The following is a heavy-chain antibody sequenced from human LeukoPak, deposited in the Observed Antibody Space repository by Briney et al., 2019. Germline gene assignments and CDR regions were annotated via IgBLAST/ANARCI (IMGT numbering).Heavy chain of an antibody. CDR2: ISCDGSNK. V-gene: IGHV3-30*03. Sequence: GGSLRLSCAASGFTFSSYGMHWVRQAPGKGLEWVAIISCDGSNKYCADSVKGRFTISRDNSKNTVYLQMNSLRAEDTAVYYCAAPGVPAATYYFDYWGQGTLVTVSS. J-gene: IGHJ4*02. CDR1: GFTFSSYG. D-gene: IGHD2-2*01. CDR3: AAPGVPAATYYFDY.